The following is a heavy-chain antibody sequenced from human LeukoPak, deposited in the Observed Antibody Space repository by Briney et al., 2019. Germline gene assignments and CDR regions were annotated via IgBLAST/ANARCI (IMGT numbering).Heavy chain of an antibody. Sequence: SQTLSLTCTVSGGSISSGSYYWSWIRRPAGKGLEWIARIYTSGSTNYNPSPKSRVTISVDTSKNQFSLKLSSVTAADTAVYYCARDRFCSGGSCHNTFDYWGQGTLVTVSS. CDR2: IYTSGST. CDR1: GGSISSGSYY. J-gene: IGHJ4*02. D-gene: IGHD2-15*01. CDR3: ARDRFCSGGSCHNTFDY. V-gene: IGHV4-61*02.